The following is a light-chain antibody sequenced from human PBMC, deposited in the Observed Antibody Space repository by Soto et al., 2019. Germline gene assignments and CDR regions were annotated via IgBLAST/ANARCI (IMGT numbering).Light chain of an antibody. J-gene: IGKJ1*01. CDR2: GAF. CDR1: LSISSSY. CDR3: QQYGTSAT. Sequence: IVLTQAQGTLSLSPGERATLSCRASLSISSSYLAWYRQKPGQAPRLLSYGAFSRATGFPDRFSGSGYGTDFTLTISRLEPEDFAVYYCQQYGTSATFGQGTKVEIK. V-gene: IGKV3-20*01.